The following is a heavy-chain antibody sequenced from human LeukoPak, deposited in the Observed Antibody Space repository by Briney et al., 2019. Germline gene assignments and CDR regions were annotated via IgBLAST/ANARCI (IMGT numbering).Heavy chain of an antibody. J-gene: IGHJ4*02. CDR2: ISRSSSHMYYA. CDR1: GFTFSSYS. CDR3: AGGITAADPFDY. V-gene: IGHV3-21*01. D-gene: IGHD6-13*01. Sequence: SGGSLRLSCAASGFTFSSYSMNWVRQGPGKGLEWVSSISRSSSHMYYADYADSVKGRFTISRDNAKNSLYLQMNSLRAEDTAVYYCAGGITAADPFDYWGQGTLVTVSS.